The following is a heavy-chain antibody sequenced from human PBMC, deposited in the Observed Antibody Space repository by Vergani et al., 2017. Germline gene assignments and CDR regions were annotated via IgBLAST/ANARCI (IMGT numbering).Heavy chain of an antibody. J-gene: IGHJ6*02. D-gene: IGHD2-2*01. CDR3: ARDTDIVVVPAAPYYYYYYGMDV. Sequence: QVQLVQSGAEVKKPGASVKVSCKASGYTFTSYGISWVRQAPGQGLEWMGLISAYNGNTNYAQKLQGRVTMTTDTSTSTAYMELRSLRSDDTAVYYCARDTDIVVVPAAPYYYYYYGMDVWGQGTTVTLSS. CDR2: ISAYNGNT. CDR1: GYTFTSYG. V-gene: IGHV1-18*04.